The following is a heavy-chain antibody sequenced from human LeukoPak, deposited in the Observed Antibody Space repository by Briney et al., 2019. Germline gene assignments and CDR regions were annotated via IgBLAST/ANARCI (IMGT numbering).Heavy chain of an antibody. CDR2: IRSDGTNE. Sequence: GGPLRPSFEAFDFTFSNFGLHWVRRAQGKGLEWVAFIRSDGTNEFYADSVRGRLTISRDNSKNTLYVEMNSLTTEDTAVYYCVKEGEGAFDLWGQGTMVTVSS. CDR1: DFTFSNFG. CDR3: VKEGEGAFDL. V-gene: IGHV3-30*02. J-gene: IGHJ3*01.